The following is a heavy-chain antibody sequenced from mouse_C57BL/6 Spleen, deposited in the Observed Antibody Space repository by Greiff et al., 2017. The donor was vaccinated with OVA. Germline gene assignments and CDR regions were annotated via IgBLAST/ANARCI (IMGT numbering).Heavy chain of an antibody. CDR3: ARVITTVPYFDD. Sequence: EVQLQESGPGLVKPSQSLSLTCSVTGYSITSGYYWNWIRQFPGNKLEWMGYISYDGSNNYNPSLKNRISITRDTSKNQFFLKLNSVTTEDTATYYCARVITTVPYFDDWGQGTTLTVSS. CDR1: GYSITSGYY. V-gene: IGHV3-6*01. J-gene: IGHJ2*01. CDR2: ISYDGSN. D-gene: IGHD1-1*01.